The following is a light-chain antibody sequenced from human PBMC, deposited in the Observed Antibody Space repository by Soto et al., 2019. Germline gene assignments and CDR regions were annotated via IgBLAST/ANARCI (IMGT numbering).Light chain of an antibody. CDR3: ASWDDSLKAHV. V-gene: IGLV1-44*01. Sequence: QPVLTQPPSAPGTPGQRVTISCSGNSSNIGSYPVNWYQQLPGTAPKVLIYTNNQRPSGVPDRFSGSKSGASASLAISGLQPEDEADYYCASWDDSLKAHVFGTGTKVTVL. CDR1: SSNIGSYP. CDR2: TNN. J-gene: IGLJ1*01.